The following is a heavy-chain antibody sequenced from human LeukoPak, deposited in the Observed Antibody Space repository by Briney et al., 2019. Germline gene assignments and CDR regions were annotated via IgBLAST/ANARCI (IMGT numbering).Heavy chain of an antibody. J-gene: IGHJ4*02. CDR1: GGSISSSSYY. D-gene: IGHD5/OR15-5a*01. Sequence: SETLSLTCTVSGGSISSSSYYRGWIRQPPGKGLEWIGNIYFRGNTYYNPSLESRVTISIDTSKNQFSLKLSSVTAADTAVYYCARAPSTGGVFFDYWGQGTLVTVSS. CDR3: ARAPSTGGVFFDY. V-gene: IGHV4-39*07. CDR2: IYFRGNT.